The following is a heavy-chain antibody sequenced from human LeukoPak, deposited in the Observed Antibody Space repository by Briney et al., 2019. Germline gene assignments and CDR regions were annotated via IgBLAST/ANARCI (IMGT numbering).Heavy chain of an antibody. D-gene: IGHD3-22*01. CDR1: GYTFTGYY. V-gene: IGHV1-2*06. CDR3: ARSLTYYYDSSGYYPPRY. Sequence: GASVKVSCKASGYTFTGYYMHWVRQAPGQGLEWMGRINPNSGGTNYAQKFQGRVTMTRDTSISTAYMELSRLRSDDTAVYYCARSLTYYYDSSGYYPPRYWGQGTLVAVSS. CDR2: INPNSGGT. J-gene: IGHJ4*02.